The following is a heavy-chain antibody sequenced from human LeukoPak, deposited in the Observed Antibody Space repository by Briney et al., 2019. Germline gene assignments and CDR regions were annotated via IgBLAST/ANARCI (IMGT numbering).Heavy chain of an antibody. CDR3: AKDRPLRERARRAIDSGIVYYYYGMDV. Sequence: GGSLRLSCAASGFTFSSYAMHWVRQAPGKGLEWVAVISHDGRTEFYGDSVKGRFTVSRDSSQNTLYLQMNDLRGEDTAAYYCAKDRPLRERARRAIDSGIVYYYYGMDVWGQGTTVTVSS. CDR2: ISHDGRTE. D-gene: IGHD3-10*01. J-gene: IGHJ6*02. CDR1: GFTFSSYA. V-gene: IGHV3-30*18.